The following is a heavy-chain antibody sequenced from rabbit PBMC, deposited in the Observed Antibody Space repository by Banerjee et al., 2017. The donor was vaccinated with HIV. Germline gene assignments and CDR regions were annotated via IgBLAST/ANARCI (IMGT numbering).Heavy chain of an antibody. V-gene: IGHV1S47*01. D-gene: IGHD2-1*01. J-gene: IGHJ6*01. CDR2: IYPDFDNT. Sequence: QEQLVESGGGLVQPGGSLKLSCKASGFDFSSYGVSWVRQAPGKGLEWIAYIYPDFDNTDYATWVNGRFTISLDTAQNTVFLQMASLTAADTATYFCARDRGPAMIVLDLWGPGTLVTVS. CDR3: ARDRGPAMIVLDL. CDR1: GFDFSSYG.